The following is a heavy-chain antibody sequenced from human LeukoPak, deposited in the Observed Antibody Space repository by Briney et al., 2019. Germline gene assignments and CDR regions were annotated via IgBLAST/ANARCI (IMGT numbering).Heavy chain of an antibody. V-gene: IGHV5-51*01. D-gene: IGHD2-21*02. CDR3: SRWVTADRGKKDAFDI. Sequence: GESLKISCTGSGYSFTNYWIAWVRQMPGKGLEWMGVIYPGDSDTRYSPSFQGQVTISADKSISTAYLQWNSLKASDTAMYYCSRWVTADRGKKDAFDIWGQGTMVTVSS. J-gene: IGHJ3*02. CDR1: GYSFTNYW. CDR2: IYPGDSDT.